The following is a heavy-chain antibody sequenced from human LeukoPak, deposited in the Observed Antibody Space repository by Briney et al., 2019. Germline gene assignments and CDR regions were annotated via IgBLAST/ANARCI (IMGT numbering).Heavy chain of an antibody. CDR1: GFTFSSYS. Sequence: GGSLRLSFAASGFTFSSYSMNWVRQAPGKGLEWVSSISSSSSYIYYADSVKGRFTISRDNAKNSLYLQMNSLRAEDTAVYYCARDGEIAAAGIGGDYFDYWGQGTLVTVSS. CDR3: ARDGEIAAAGIGGDYFDY. D-gene: IGHD6-13*01. CDR2: ISSSSSYI. V-gene: IGHV3-21*01. J-gene: IGHJ4*02.